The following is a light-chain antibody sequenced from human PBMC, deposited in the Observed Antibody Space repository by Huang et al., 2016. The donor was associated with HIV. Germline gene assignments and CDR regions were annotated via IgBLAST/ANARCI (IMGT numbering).Light chain of an antibody. J-gene: IGKJ4*01. CDR2: DAS. CDR3: QQRNNWPLT. V-gene: IGKV3-11*01. Sequence: VFTQSPATLSLSPGGRATLSCRASQSVSRFVAWYQQSPGEAPRLLIYDASNRANGIPARFSGNGSGTDFTLTISSLEPEDVAVYYCQQRNNWPLTFGGGTKVEIK. CDR1: QSVSRF.